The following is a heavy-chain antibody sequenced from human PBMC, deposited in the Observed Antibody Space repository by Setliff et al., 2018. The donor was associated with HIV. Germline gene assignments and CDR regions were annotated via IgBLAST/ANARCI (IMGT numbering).Heavy chain of an antibody. CDR1: GYSFGDYY. CDR3: ARDRSGTYYFDY. Sequence: ASVKVSCKSSGYSFGDYYIHWVRQAPGQGLEWMGVINPAGGNSHYAQKFQGRVTVTRDASTSTVYMDLSSLRSDDTAVYYCARDRSGTYYFDYWGQGTLVTVSS. CDR2: INPAGGNS. J-gene: IGHJ4*02. D-gene: IGHD6-13*01. V-gene: IGHV1-46*01.